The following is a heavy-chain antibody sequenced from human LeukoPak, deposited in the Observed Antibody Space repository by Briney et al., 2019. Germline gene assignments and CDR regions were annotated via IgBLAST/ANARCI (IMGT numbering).Heavy chain of an antibody. CDR2: ISYGNT. V-gene: IGHV4-59*01. D-gene: IGHD5-18*01. CDR3: ARDKAHSYGRYFDP. Sequence: SETLSLTCSVSGGSISTYYWNWIRPTPGKGLEWIGHISYGNTDYNPSLKSRVTISVDTSKNQFSLKLTSVTAADTAVYYCARDKAHSYGRYFDPWGQGALVTVSS. CDR1: GGSISTYY. J-gene: IGHJ5*02.